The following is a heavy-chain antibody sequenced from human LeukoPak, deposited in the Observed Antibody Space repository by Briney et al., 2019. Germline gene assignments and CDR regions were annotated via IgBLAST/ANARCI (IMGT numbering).Heavy chain of an antibody. J-gene: IGHJ4*02. CDR1: GFTFSSYA. CDR2: ISGSGSST. D-gene: IGHD2-15*01. Sequence: AGGSLRLSCAASGFTFSSYAMSWVRQAPGEGVGRVSAISGSGSSTYYADSVKGRFTISRDNSKNTLYLQMNSLRAEDTAVYYCAKDQQRYCSGGSCLNSFDYWGQGTLVTVSS. V-gene: IGHV3-23*01. CDR3: AKDQQRYCSGGSCLNSFDY.